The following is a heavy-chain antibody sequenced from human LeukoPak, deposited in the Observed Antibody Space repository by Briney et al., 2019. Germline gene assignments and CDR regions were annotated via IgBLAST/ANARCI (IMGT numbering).Heavy chain of an antibody. Sequence: GGSLRLSCAASGFTFSSYGMHWVRQAPGKGLEWVAVIWYDGSNKYYADSVKDRFTISRDNSKNTLYLQMNSLRAEDTAVYYCAREGPLLLWFGEPGDAFDIWGQGTMVTVSS. D-gene: IGHD3-10*01. CDR1: GFTFSSYG. V-gene: IGHV3-33*01. J-gene: IGHJ3*02. CDR3: AREGPLLLWFGEPGDAFDI. CDR2: IWYDGSNK.